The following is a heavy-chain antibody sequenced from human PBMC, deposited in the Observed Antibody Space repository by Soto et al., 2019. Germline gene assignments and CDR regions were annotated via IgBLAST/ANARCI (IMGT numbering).Heavy chain of an antibody. Sequence: GGSVRLSCAASGFSLNTYWMHWVRQAPGKGQVWVSRANSDGSRTTYADSVKGRFSISRHNSTNTLYLQINSLRAEDSPVYYCSKVIPDDSYQLNYWGQGTLVTVSS. CDR3: SKVIPDDSYQLNY. CDR1: GFSLNTYW. J-gene: IGHJ4*02. V-gene: IGHV3-74*03. D-gene: IGHD2-2*01. CDR2: ANSDGSRT.